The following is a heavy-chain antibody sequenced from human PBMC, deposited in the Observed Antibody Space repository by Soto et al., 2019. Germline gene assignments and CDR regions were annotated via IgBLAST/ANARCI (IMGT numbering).Heavy chain of an antibody. V-gene: IGHV4-31*03. CDR1: GGSISSGGYY. Sequence: PSETLSRTCTVSGGSISSGGYYWSWILRHPGKGLEWIGYIYYSGSTYYNPSLKSRVTISVDTSKNQFSLKLSSVTAADTAVYYCARGGHYYDSSGYPSFDYWGQGTLVTVSS. J-gene: IGHJ4*02. CDR2: IYYSGST. CDR3: ARGGHYYDSSGYPSFDY. D-gene: IGHD3-22*01.